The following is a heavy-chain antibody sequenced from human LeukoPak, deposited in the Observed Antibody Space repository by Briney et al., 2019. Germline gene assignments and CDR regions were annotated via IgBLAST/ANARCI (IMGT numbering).Heavy chain of an antibody. J-gene: IGHJ6*03. CDR3: ASLTVTTGKDCYYYYMDV. CDR2: INHSGST. Sequence: SETLSLTCAVYGGSFSGYYWSWIRQPPGKGLEWIGEINHSGSTNYNPSLKSRVTISVDTSKNQFSLKLSSVTAADTAVYYCASLTVTTGKDCYYYYMDVWGKGTTVTVSS. D-gene: IGHD4-11*01. V-gene: IGHV4-34*01. CDR1: GGSFSGYY.